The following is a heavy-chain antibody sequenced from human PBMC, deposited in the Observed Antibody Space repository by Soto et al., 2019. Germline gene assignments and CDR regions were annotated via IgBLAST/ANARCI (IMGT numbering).Heavy chain of an antibody. Sequence: EVQLVESGGGLVQPGGSLRLSCAASGFTVSSNYMSWVRQAPGKGLEWVSVIYSGGSTYYADSVKGRFTISRNNTKNTLYLQLNSLRAEDTAVYYCARDVGVVTATHYGMDVWGQGTTVTVSS. D-gene: IGHD2-21*02. CDR1: GFTVSSNY. CDR3: ARDVGVVTATHYGMDV. CDR2: IYSGGST. V-gene: IGHV3-53*04. J-gene: IGHJ6*02.